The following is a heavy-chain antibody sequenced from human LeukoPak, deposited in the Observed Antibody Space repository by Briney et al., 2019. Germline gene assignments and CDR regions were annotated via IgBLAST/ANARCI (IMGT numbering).Heavy chain of an antibody. CDR2: IRSKAYGGTT. CDR3: TRAGWELLPLLY. Sequence: GGSLRLPCTASGFTFGDYAMSWVRQAPGKGLEWVGFIRSKAYGGTTEYAASVKGRFTISRDDSKSIAYLQMNSLKTEDTAVYYCTRAGWELLPLLYWGQGTLVTVSS. D-gene: IGHD1-26*01. CDR1: GFTFGDYA. J-gene: IGHJ4*02. V-gene: IGHV3-49*04.